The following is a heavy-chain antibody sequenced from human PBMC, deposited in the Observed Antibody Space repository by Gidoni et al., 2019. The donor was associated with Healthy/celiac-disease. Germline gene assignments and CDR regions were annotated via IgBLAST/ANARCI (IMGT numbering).Heavy chain of an antibody. CDR1: GFTFSRYA. Sequence: QVQLVESGGGVVQPGRSLRLSCAASGFTFSRYAMHWVRQAPGKGLEWVAVISYDGSNKYYADSVKGRFTISRDNSKNTLYLKMNSLRAEDTAVYYCAKDSHYDSSGYYPTYFDYWGQGTLVTVSS. J-gene: IGHJ4*02. CDR2: ISYDGSNK. CDR3: AKDSHYDSSGYYPTYFDY. V-gene: IGHV3-30*18. D-gene: IGHD3-22*01.